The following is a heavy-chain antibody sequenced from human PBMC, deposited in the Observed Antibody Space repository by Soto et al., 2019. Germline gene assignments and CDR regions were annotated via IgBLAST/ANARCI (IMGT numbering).Heavy chain of an antibody. Sequence: QVQLVQSGAEVKKPGASVKVSCKASGYTFTTHGISWVRQAPGQGLEWMGWVSGDNGHTNYAQSLKGRVTMTTDTYTNTAYMELRSLRSDETAVYYCARDLGYCRSGTCYREWFDPWGQGTLVTVSS. D-gene: IGHD2-15*01. J-gene: IGHJ5*02. CDR2: VSGDNGHT. CDR3: ARDLGYCRSGTCYREWFDP. CDR1: GYTFTTHG. V-gene: IGHV1-18*01.